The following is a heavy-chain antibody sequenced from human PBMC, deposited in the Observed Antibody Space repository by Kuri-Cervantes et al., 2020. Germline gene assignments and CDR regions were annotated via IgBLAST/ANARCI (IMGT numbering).Heavy chain of an antibody. V-gene: IGHV3-48*04. CDR2: ISSSSSTI. CDR3: ARGEVDFGVVNSHYYGMDV. CDR1: GFTFSSYS. J-gene: IGHJ6*02. D-gene: IGHD3-3*01. Sequence: GESLKISCAASGFTFSSYSMNWVRQAPGKGLEWVSYISSSSSTIYYADSVKGRFTIFRDNAKNSLYLQMNSLRAEDTAVYYCARGEVDFGVVNSHYYGMDVWGQGTTVTVSS.